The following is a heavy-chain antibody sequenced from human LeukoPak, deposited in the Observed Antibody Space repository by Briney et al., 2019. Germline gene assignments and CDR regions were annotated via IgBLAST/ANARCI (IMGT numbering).Heavy chain of an antibody. CDR2: MNPNSGNT. Sequence: GASVKVSCKASGYTFTSYDINWVRQATGQGLEWMGWMNPNSGNTGYAQKFQGRVTMTRNTSISTAYMELSSLGSEDTAVYYCARGDTVTTSDDYWGQGTLVTVSS. D-gene: IGHD4-11*01. J-gene: IGHJ4*02. CDR1: GYTFTSYD. CDR3: ARGDTVTTSDDY. V-gene: IGHV1-8*01.